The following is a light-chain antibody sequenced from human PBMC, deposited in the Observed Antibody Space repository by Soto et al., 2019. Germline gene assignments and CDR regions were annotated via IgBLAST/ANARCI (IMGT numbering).Light chain of an antibody. CDR1: QTISRNF. V-gene: IGKV3-20*01. Sequence: EIVLTQSPGTLSLSPGERATLSCRASQTISRNFLAWYQQKPGQAPRLLIYGASSRATGIPDRFSGSGSGTDFTLTISRLEPEDFAVYYCQQYGSSPRTFGQGTKVDI. CDR3: QQYGSSPRT. CDR2: GAS. J-gene: IGKJ1*01.